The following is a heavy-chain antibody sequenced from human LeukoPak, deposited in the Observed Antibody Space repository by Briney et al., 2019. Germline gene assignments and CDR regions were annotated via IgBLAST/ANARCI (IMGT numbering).Heavy chain of an antibody. CDR3: ARYCNSIGCHHWYFDL. CDR1: GGSISSYY. J-gene: IGHJ2*01. V-gene: IGHV4-4*07. D-gene: IGHD2/OR15-2a*01. Sequence: SETLSLTCTVSGGSISSYYWSWIRQPAGKGLEWIGRIYTSGSTNYNPSLNSRITMSVDTSKNQFSLKLSSVTAADTAVYYCARYCNSIGCHHWYFDLWGRGTLVTVSS. CDR2: IYTSGST.